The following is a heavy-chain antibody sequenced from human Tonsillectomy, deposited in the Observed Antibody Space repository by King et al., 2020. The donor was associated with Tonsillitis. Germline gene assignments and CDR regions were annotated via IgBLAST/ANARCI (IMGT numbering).Heavy chain of an antibody. Sequence: VQLVESGGGLVQPGGSLRISCEASGFDVSTHYMTWVRQAPGKGLEWLALIYSGGSTFYADSVKARFTISIDKSENTLYLQMNTLKVEDTAVYYCAGDSSPFYPFEFWGQGLRVTVSS. D-gene: IGHD6-19*01. CDR1: GFDVSTHY. CDR2: IYSGGST. J-gene: IGHJ4*02. CDR3: AGDSSPFYPFEF. V-gene: IGHV3-66*01.